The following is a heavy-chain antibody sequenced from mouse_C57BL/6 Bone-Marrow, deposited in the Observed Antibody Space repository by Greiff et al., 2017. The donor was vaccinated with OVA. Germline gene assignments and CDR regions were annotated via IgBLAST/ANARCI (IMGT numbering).Heavy chain of an antibody. D-gene: IGHD1-1*01. CDR3: ARAKGYGSSPPFAY. J-gene: IGHJ3*01. V-gene: IGHV1-81*01. Sequence: VQLQQSGAELARPGASVKLSCKASGYTFTSYGISWVKQRTGQGLEWIGEIYPRSGNTYYNEKFKGKATLTADKSSSTAYMELRSLTSEDSAVYFCARAKGYGSSPPFAYWGQGTLVTVSA. CDR2: IYPRSGNT. CDR1: GYTFTSYG.